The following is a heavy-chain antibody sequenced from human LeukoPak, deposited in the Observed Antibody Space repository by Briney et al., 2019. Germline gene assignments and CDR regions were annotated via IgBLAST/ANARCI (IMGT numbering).Heavy chain of an antibody. CDR3: AKESGSYDAFDI. Sequence: GGSLRLSCAASGFTFSSYAMSWVRQAPGKGLEWVSAISGSGGSTDYADSVKGRFTISRGNSKNTLYLQMNSLRAEDTAVYYCAKESGSYDAFDIWGQGTMVTVSS. V-gene: IGHV3-23*01. J-gene: IGHJ3*02. D-gene: IGHD1-26*01. CDR1: GFTFSSYA. CDR2: ISGSGGST.